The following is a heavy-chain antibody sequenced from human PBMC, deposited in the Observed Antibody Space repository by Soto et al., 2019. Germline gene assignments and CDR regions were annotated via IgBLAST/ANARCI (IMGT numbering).Heavy chain of an antibody. V-gene: IGHV4-39*01. CDR2: IYYSGST. Sequence: PSETLSLTCTVSGGSISSSSYYWGWIRQPPGKGLEWIGSIYYSGSTYYNPSLKSRVTISVDTSKNQFSLKLSSVTAADTAVYYCAKHPPSSSWKLTWFDPWGQGTLVTVSS. CDR3: AKHPPSSSWKLTWFDP. J-gene: IGHJ5*02. D-gene: IGHD6-13*01. CDR1: GGSISSSSYY.